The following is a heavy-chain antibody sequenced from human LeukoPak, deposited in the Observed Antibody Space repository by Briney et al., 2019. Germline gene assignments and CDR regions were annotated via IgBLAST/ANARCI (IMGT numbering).Heavy chain of an antibody. CDR3: ARDRNIRDVWFADLDY. D-gene: IGHD3-10*01. Sequence: ASVKVPCKASGYTFTSYGISWVRQAPGQGLEWMGWISAYNGNTNYAQKLQGRVTMTTDTSTSTAYMELGSLRSDDTAVYYCARDRNIRDVWFADLDYWGQGTLVTVSS. CDR2: ISAYNGNT. CDR1: GYTFTSYG. J-gene: IGHJ4*02. V-gene: IGHV1-18*01.